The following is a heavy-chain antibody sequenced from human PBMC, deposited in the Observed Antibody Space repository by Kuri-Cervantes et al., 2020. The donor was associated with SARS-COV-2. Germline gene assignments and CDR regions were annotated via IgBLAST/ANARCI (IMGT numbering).Heavy chain of an antibody. Sequence: SETLSLTCAFYGESFSGYYWNWIRQSPGKGLEWIGEVNHRGSTNYNPSLKSRVTISVDTSKNQFSLKLSSVTAADTAVYYCARARGYSYGYFSGWRAFDYWGQGTLVTVSS. CDR1: GESFSGYY. CDR2: VNHRGST. V-gene: IGHV4-34*01. J-gene: IGHJ4*02. D-gene: IGHD5-18*01. CDR3: ARARGYSYGYFSGWRAFDY.